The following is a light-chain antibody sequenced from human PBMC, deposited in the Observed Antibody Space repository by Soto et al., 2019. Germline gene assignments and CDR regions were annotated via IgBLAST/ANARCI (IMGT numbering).Light chain of an antibody. CDR3: QQYCSSPLWT. CDR1: ESVSSSH. J-gene: IGKJ1*01. CDR2: GAS. V-gene: IGKV3-20*01. Sequence: EIVLTQSPGTLYLSPEERATLSCRSSESVSSSHLAWYQQKPGQAPRLLICGASSRATGIPVRFSGSGSGTHFTLTISRLEPEDFAVYYWQQYCSSPLWTFGQGTKVEIK.